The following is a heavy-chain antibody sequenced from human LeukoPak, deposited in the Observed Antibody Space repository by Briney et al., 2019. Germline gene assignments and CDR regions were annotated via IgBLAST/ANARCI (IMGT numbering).Heavy chain of an antibody. J-gene: IGHJ4*02. V-gene: IGHV3-30*02. CDR2: MRYDGSNR. CDR1: GFTFSRYG. Sequence: PGGSLRLSCAASGFTFSRYGMHWVRQAPGKGLEWVAFMRYDGSNRYYADSVKGRFTISRDNSKNTLFLQMNTLRTEDTAFYYCAKTAPRSIQVLDYWGQGTLVTVSS. CDR3: AKTAPRSIQVLDY. D-gene: IGHD5-18*01.